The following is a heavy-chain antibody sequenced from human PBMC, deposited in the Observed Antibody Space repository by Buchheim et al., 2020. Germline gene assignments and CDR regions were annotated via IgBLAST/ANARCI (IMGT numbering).Heavy chain of an antibody. Sequence: QVQLVESGGGVVQPGRSLRLSYAASGFTFSTYGMHWVRQAPGKGLEWVAVISYDGSNKYYADSVKGRFTISRDNSAGTLYLKMNNLRHEDAAAYYCAATYGGPLGNEPFDYWGLGTL. J-gene: IGHJ4*02. V-gene: IGHV3-30*03. CDR1: GFTFSTYG. D-gene: IGHD1-1*01. CDR3: AATYGGPLGNEPFDY. CDR2: ISYDGSNK.